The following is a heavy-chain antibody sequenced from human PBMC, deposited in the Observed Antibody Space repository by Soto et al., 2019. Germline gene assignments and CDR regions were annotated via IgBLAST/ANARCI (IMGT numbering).Heavy chain of an antibody. V-gene: IGHV1-18*01. D-gene: IGHD6-19*01. CDR3: ATQIAYSSGWYLDY. CDR2: ISAYNGDT. J-gene: IGHJ4*02. CDR1: GYPFTSYG. Sequence: QVQLVQSGAEVKKPGASVKVSCKASGYPFTSYGISWVRQAPGQGLEWMGWISAYNGDTKYTQRLQGRVTMTTDTSTKTGYMDLRSLRSDDTAVYYCATQIAYSSGWYLDYWGQGTLVTVSS.